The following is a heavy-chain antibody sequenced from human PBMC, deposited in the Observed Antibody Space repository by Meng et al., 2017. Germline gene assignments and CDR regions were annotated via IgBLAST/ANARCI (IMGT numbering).Heavy chain of an antibody. CDR2: IIPIFGTA. D-gene: IGHD3-22*01. V-gene: IGHV1-69*13. J-gene: IGHJ6*02. CDR1: GGTFSSYA. Sequence: SVKVSCKASGGTFSSYAISWVRQAPGQGLEWMGGIIPIFGTANYAQKFQGRVTITADESTSTAYMELSSLRSEDTAVYYCARLLSYYDSSGYYYYYYYGMDVWARGPS. CDR3: ARLLSYYDSSGYYYYYYYGMDV.